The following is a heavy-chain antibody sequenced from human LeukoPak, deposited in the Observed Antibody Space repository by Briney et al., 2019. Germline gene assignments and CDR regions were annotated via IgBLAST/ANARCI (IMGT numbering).Heavy chain of an antibody. D-gene: IGHD1-26*01. Sequence: GGSLRLSCAASGFTFSSYAMSWVRQAPGKGLEWVSAISGSGGSTYYADSVKGRFTISRDNSKNTLYLQMNSLRAEDTAVYYCAKDPKYSLGATVDAFDIWGQGTMVTVSS. J-gene: IGHJ3*02. CDR3: AKDPKYSLGATVDAFDI. CDR2: ISGSGGST. V-gene: IGHV3-23*01. CDR1: GFTFSSYA.